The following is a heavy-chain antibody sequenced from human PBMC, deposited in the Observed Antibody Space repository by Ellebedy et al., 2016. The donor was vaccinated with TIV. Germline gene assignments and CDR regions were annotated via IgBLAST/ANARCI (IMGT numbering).Heavy chain of an antibody. J-gene: IGHJ5*02. CDR1: GYIFTGYF. Sequence: ASVKVSCKASGYIFTGYFMHWVRQAPGQGLEWMAWINPNSGGTKYAQQFQGRVTLTRDTSINTAYMELSRLRSDDTAVYYCARQPQDGSYGLSPWGQGTLVTVSS. CDR2: INPNSGGT. V-gene: IGHV1-2*02. CDR3: ARQPQDGSYGLSP. D-gene: IGHD6-19*01.